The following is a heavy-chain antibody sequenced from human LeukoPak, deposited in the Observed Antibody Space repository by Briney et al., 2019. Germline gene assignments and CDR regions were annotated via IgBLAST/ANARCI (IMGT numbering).Heavy chain of an antibody. V-gene: IGHV3-23*01. D-gene: IGHD3-22*01. CDR1: GFTFSSYA. CDR3: ARESTEDSSGYSGY. Sequence: GGSLRLSCAASGFTFSSYAMSWVRQAPGKGLEWVSAISGSGGSTYYADSVKGRFTISRDNSKNTLYLQMDSLRAEDTAVYYCARESTEDSSGYSGYWGQGTLVTVSS. CDR2: ISGSGGST. J-gene: IGHJ4*02.